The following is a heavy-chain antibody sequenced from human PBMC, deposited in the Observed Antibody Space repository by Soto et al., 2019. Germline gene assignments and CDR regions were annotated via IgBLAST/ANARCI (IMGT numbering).Heavy chain of an antibody. CDR3: ARVPNYSGSGNSAFDI. CDR1: GYTFTGYY. Sequence: ASVKVSCKASGYTFTGYYMHWVRQAPGQGLEWMGWINPNSGGTNYAQKFQGWVTMTRDTSISTAYMELSRLRSDDTAVYYCARVPNYSGSGNSAFDIWGQGTIVTVSS. D-gene: IGHD3-10*01. J-gene: IGHJ3*02. V-gene: IGHV1-2*04. CDR2: INPNSGGT.